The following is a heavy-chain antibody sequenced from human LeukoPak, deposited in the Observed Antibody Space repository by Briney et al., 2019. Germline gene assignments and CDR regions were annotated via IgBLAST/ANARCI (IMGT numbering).Heavy chain of an antibody. CDR2: IYHSGST. CDR3: ARVLWFGELFRWFDP. CDR1: GYSISSGYY. Sequence: SETLSLTCAVSGYSISSGYYWGWIRQPPGKGLEWIGSIYHSGSTYYNPSLKSRVTISVDTSKNQFSLKLSSVTAADTAVYYCARVLWFGELFRWFDPWGQGTLVTVSS. V-gene: IGHV4-38-2*01. J-gene: IGHJ5*02. D-gene: IGHD3-10*01.